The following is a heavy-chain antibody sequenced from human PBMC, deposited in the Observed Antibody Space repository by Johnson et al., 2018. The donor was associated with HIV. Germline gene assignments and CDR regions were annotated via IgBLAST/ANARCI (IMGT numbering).Heavy chain of an antibody. CDR2: IYSGGST. V-gene: IGHV3-66*02. Sequence: VQLVESGGGLVQPGGSLRLSCAASGFIVSTNYMTWVRQAPGKGLEWVSVIYSGGSTYYADSVKGRFTISRDNSKNTLYLQMNSLRAEDTALYYCARRYFDWLDAFDIWGQGTMVTVSS. CDR3: ARRYFDWLDAFDI. D-gene: IGHD3-9*01. J-gene: IGHJ3*02. CDR1: GFIVSTNY.